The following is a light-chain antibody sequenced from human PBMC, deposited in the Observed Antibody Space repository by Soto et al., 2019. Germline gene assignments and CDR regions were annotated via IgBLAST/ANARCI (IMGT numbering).Light chain of an antibody. CDR1: GSNIGAGYD. V-gene: IGLV1-40*01. Sequence: QSVLTQPPSVSGAPGQRVTISCTGSGSNIGAGYDVHWYQQLPGTAPKLLIYGNSNRPSGVPDRFSGSKSGTSASLAITGLQAEDEADYYCQSYDSSLSGWVFGTRTKLTVL. J-gene: IGLJ1*01. CDR3: QSYDSSLSGWV. CDR2: GNS.